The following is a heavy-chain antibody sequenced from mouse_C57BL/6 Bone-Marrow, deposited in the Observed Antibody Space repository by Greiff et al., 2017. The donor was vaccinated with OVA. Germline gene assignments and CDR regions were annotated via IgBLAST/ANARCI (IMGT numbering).Heavy chain of an antibody. V-gene: IGHV1-61*01. CDR3: ARRVAYHMDY. D-gene: IGHD6-5*01. CDR2: IYPSDSET. J-gene: IGHJ4*01. CDR1: GYTFTSYW. Sequence: VKLQESGAELVRPGSSVKLSCKASGYTFTSYWMDWVKQRPGQGLEWIGNIYPSDSETHYNQKFKDKAKLTVYKSSSTAYMQLSSLTSDDSAVYYCARRVAYHMDYWGQGTSVTVSS.